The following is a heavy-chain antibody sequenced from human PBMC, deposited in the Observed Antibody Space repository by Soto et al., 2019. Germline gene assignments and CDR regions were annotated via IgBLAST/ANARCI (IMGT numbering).Heavy chain of an antibody. CDR2: IIPIFGTA. J-gene: IGHJ5*02. CDR3: ASEGGMDSSTSNWFDP. CDR1: GGTFSSYA. Sequence: ASVKVSCKASGGTFSSYAISWVRQAPGQGLEWMGGIIPIFGTANYAQKFQGRVTITADESTSTAYMELSSLRSEDTAVYYCASEGGMDSSTSNWFDPWGQGTLVTVSS. D-gene: IGHD6-13*01. V-gene: IGHV1-69*13.